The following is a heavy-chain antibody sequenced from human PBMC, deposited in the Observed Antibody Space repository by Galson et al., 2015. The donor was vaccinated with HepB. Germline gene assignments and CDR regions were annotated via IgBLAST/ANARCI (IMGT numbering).Heavy chain of an antibody. CDR1: GFTFSSYD. V-gene: IGHV3-23*01. CDR2: ISSSGNNT. CDR3: AKRSNHLNDRALDY. D-gene: IGHD1-1*01. J-gene: IGHJ4*02. Sequence: SLRLSCAASGFTFSSYDMTWVRQAPGKGLEWVSFISSSGNNTYYADSVKGRLTISRDNSKNTLHLQMNSLRAEDTAIYYCAKRSNHLNDRALDYWGQGTLVTVPS.